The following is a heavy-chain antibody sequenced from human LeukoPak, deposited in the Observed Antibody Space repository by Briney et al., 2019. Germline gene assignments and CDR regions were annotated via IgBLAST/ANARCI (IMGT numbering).Heavy chain of an antibody. V-gene: IGHV1-69*05. CDR1: GGTFSSYA. D-gene: IGHD6-13*01. CDR3: ARVRVAAAGAVGEYNWFDP. CDR2: IIPIFGTA. Sequence: PRSSVKVSCKAPGGTFSSYAISWVRQAPGQGLEWMGGIIPIFGTANYAQKFQGRVTITTDESTSTAYMELSSLRSEDTAVYYCARVRVAAAGAVGEYNWFDPWGQGTLVTVSS. J-gene: IGHJ5*02.